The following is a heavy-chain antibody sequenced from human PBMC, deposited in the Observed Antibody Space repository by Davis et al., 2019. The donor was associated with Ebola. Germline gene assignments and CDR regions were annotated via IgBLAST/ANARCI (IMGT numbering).Heavy chain of an antibody. J-gene: IGHJ4*02. CDR3: GRDRAMFRVGPIDY. V-gene: IGHV3-33*01. D-gene: IGHD3-10*01. CDR1: GFTLRYYG. Sequence: PGGSLRLSCATSGFTLRYYGMHWVRQSPGKGLEWVAVIWYDGSNKYYADSVKGRFTISRDNSKNALYLQMNSLRAEDTAVYYCGRDRAMFRVGPIDYWGQGTLVTVSS. CDR2: IWYDGSNK.